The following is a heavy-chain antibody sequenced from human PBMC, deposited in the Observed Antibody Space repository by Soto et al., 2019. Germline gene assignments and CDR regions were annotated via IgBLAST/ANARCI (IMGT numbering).Heavy chain of an antibody. CDR2: IIPIFGTA. Sequence: SGKVCFKASGGAFSSYATSLVRQAPGQGLEWMGGIIPIFGTANYAQKFQGRVTITAEESTSTAYMELSSLRSEDTAVYYCARAGGLRYFDWFPPNWFDTWGQGTMVTVSS. J-gene: IGHJ5*02. CDR3: ARAGGLRYFDWFPPNWFDT. V-gene: IGHV1-69*13. D-gene: IGHD3-9*01. CDR1: GGAFSSYA.